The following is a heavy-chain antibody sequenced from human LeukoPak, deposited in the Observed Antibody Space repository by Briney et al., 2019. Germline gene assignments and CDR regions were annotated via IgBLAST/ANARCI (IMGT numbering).Heavy chain of an antibody. V-gene: IGHV1-2*06. CDR3: ARGLRRYDILTGYPY. CDR1: GYTFTGHY. J-gene: IGHJ4*02. Sequence: ASVKVSCKASGYTFTGHYMHWVRQAPGQGLEWMGRINPNSGGTNYAQKFQGRVNMTRDTSISTAYMELSRLRSDDTAVYYCARGLRRYDILTGYPYWGQGTLVTVSS. D-gene: IGHD3-9*01. CDR2: INPNSGGT.